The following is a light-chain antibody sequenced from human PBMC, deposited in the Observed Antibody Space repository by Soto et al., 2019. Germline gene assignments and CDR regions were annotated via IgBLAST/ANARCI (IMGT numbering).Light chain of an antibody. Sequence: EIVMTQAPATLSVSPGERATLSCRASQSVRSNLAWYQKKPGQAPRLLIYDASTRATGIPARFSGSGSGKEFTLTISRLQSEDFAGYYCQQYNNWPPGTFGQGTKVELQ. CDR1: QSVRSN. CDR2: DAS. V-gene: IGKV3-15*01. J-gene: IGKJ1*01. CDR3: QQYNNWPPGT.